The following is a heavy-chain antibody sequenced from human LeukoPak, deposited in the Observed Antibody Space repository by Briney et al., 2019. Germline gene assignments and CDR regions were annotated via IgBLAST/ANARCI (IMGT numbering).Heavy chain of an antibody. J-gene: IGHJ6*03. CDR2: IRYDGSNK. CDR1: GFTFSSYG. V-gene: IGHV3-30*02. CDR3: AKGIAAPSPYYMYV. Sequence: GGSLRLSCAASGFTFSSYGMHWVRQAPGKGLEWVAFIRYDGSNKYYADSVKGRFTISRDNSKNTMYLQMNSLRAEDTAVYYCAKGIAAPSPYYMYVWGKGTTVTVSS. D-gene: IGHD6-6*01.